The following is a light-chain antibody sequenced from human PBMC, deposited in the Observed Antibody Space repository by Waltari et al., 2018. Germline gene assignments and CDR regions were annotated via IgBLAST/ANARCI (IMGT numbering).Light chain of an antibody. CDR3: QSADISGTYVV. CDR2: KDT. J-gene: IGLJ2*01. Sequence: SYELTQPPSVSVSPGQTARITCSGAALPKQYAYWYQQKPGQAPAPVMKKDTERPSGIPERFSGSSSGTTVTLTISGVQAEDEADYYCQSADISGTYVVFGGGTKLTVL. CDR1: ALPKQY. V-gene: IGLV3-25*03.